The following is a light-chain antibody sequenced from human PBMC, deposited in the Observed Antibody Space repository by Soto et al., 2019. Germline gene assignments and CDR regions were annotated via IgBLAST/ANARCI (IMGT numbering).Light chain of an antibody. CDR3: QQYDTHTWT. V-gene: IGKV1-5*01. CDR1: QSIRSW. Sequence: DIQMTQSPSTLSASIGDRVTITCRASQSIRSWLAWYQQKPGKAPNLLIFDASSLESGVPSRFSDSGSGTEFTLTISRLQPDDFGTYYCQQYDTHTWTFGQGTKVDIK. CDR2: DAS. J-gene: IGKJ1*01.